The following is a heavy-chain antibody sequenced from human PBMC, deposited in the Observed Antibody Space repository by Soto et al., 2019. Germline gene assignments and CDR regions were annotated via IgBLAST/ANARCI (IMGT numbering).Heavy chain of an antibody. CDR3: ARDRDIVVLGRSAFDI. Sequence: QVQLVQSGAEVKKPGSSVKVSCKASGCTFSSYAISWVRQAPGQGLEWMGGIIPIFGTANYAQKFQGRVTITADKSTSTAYIELSSLRSDDKAVYYCARDRDIVVLGRSAFDIWGQGTMVTVSS. CDR2: IIPIFGTA. J-gene: IGHJ3*02. D-gene: IGHD2-2*01. V-gene: IGHV1-69*06. CDR1: GCTFSSYA.